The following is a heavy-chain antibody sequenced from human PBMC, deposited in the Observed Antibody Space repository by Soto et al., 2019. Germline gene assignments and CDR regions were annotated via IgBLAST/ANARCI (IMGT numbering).Heavy chain of an antibody. V-gene: IGHV3-23*01. CDR3: ATLTKYDILSGFYPC. CDR2: ISGSGGST. Sequence: GGSLRLSCAASGFTFSSYAMSWVRQGPGKGLEWVSAISGSGGSTYYADSVKGRFTISRDNSKNTLYFQMNSLRAEDTAVYYCATLTKYDILSGFYPCWGQGTLVTVYS. D-gene: IGHD3-9*01. CDR1: GFTFSSYA. J-gene: IGHJ4*02.